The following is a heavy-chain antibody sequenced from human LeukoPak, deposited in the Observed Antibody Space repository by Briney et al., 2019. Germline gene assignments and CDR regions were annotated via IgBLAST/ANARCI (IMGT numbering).Heavy chain of an antibody. V-gene: IGHV4-39*01. J-gene: IGHJ4*02. CDR2: IYYSGST. Sequence: SETLSLTCTVSGGSISSSRYYCGWIRQPPGKGLEWIGSIYYSGSTYYNPFLKLRVTISVDTSKNHFSLKLNSVTTADTAVYYCARLRFLEWLSPFDSWGQGTLVTVSS. CDR3: ARLRFLEWLSPFDS. D-gene: IGHD3-3*01. CDR1: GGSISSSRYY.